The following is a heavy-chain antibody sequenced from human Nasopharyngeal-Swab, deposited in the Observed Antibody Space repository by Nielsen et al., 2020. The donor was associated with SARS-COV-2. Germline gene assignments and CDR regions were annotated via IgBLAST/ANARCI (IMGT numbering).Heavy chain of an antibody. V-gene: IGHV3-7*01. Sequence: GSLRLSCAASGFTFSSYWMSWVRQAPGKGLEWVANIKQDGSEKYYVDSVKGRFTISRDNAKNSLYLQMNSLRAEDTAVYYCARDSIAAAGTDYYYGMDVWGQGTTVTVSS. J-gene: IGHJ6*02. CDR2: IKQDGSEK. CDR3: ARDSIAAAGTDYYYGMDV. CDR1: GFTFSSYW. D-gene: IGHD6-13*01.